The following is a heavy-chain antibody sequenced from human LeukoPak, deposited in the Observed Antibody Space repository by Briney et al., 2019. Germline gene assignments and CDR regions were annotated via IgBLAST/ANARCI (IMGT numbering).Heavy chain of an antibody. CDR2: INYDGSAT. Sequence: GGSLRLSCAASGFTFSSYWMHWVRQAPGKGLVWVSRINYDGSATLYADSVKGRFTVSRDSAQNTVYLQMNSLGVDDTAVYFCARGMRGGYGFGWYFDYWGQGTLVAVSS. CDR1: GFTFSSYW. D-gene: IGHD3-9*01. J-gene: IGHJ4*02. CDR3: ARGMRGGYGFGWYFDY. V-gene: IGHV3-74*01.